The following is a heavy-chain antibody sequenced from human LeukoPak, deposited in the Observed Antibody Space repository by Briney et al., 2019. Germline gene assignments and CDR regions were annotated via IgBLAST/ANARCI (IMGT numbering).Heavy chain of an antibody. CDR3: AREGPRNYYFDY. CDR2: ISSNGGST. CDR1: GFTFSSNA. V-gene: IGHV3-64*01. J-gene: IGHJ4*02. Sequence: GGSLRLSCAASGFTFSSNAMHWLRQAPGKGLEYVSAISSNGGSTYYANSVKGRFTISRDNSKNTLYLQMGSLRAEDMAVYYCAREGPRNYYFDYWGQGTLVTVSS.